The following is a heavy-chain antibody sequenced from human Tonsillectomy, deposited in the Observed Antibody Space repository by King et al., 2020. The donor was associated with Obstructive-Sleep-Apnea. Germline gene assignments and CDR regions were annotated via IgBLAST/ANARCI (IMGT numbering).Heavy chain of an antibody. Sequence: VQLQESGPGLVKSSETLSLTCAVSGASISSYYWNWIRQPQGKGLEWIGNIFYSGRIKYNPSLKSRVSISVDTSKNQFSLNLSSVTAADTAVYYCAREGYSTEANWFDHWGQGTLVTVSS. D-gene: IGHD1-26*01. CDR1: GASISSYY. CDR2: IFYSGRI. CDR3: AREGYSTEANWFDH. V-gene: IGHV4-59*01. J-gene: IGHJ5*02.